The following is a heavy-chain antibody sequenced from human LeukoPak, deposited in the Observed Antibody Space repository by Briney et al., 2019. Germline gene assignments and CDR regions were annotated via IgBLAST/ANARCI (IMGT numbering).Heavy chain of an antibody. CDR1: GYTFTGYY. Sequence: ASVKVSCKASGYTFTGYYMHWVRQAPGQGLEWMGWINPNSGGTNYAQKFQGRVTMTRDMSTSTDYMELSSLRSEDTAVYYCAKDEAWGRYKDWGQGTLVTVSS. J-gene: IGHJ1*01. D-gene: IGHD3-16*01. CDR2: INPNSGGT. CDR3: AKDEAWGRYKD. V-gene: IGHV1-2*02.